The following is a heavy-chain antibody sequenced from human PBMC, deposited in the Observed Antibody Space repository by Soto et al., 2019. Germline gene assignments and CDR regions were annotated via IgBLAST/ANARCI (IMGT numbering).Heavy chain of an antibody. CDR2: ISSTSSYI. J-gene: IGHJ4*02. CDR3: VSKGDDFWPRDFDY. D-gene: IGHD3-3*01. Sequence: EVQLVESGGGLVKPGGSLRLSCAASGFTFSSYSMNWVRQAPGKGLEWVSTISSTSSYIYYADSVKVRFTISRDNAKNSLYLQMNSLRAEDTAVYYCVSKGDDFWPRDFDYWGQGTLVTVYS. CDR1: GFTFSSYS. V-gene: IGHV3-21*01.